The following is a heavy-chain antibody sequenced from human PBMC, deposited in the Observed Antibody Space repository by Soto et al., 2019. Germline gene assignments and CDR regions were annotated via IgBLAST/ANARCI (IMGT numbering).Heavy chain of an antibody. J-gene: IGHJ3*02. V-gene: IGHV1-46*03. D-gene: IGHD2-15*01. CDR1: GYTVTSYY. CDR3: ARVGVVVAAYDAFDI. Sequence: ASVKVSCKASGYTVTSYYMHWVRQAPGQGLEWMGIINPSGGSTSYAQKFQGRVTMTRDTSTSTVYMELSSLRSEDTAVYFCARVGVVVAAYDAFDIWGQGTMVTVSS. CDR2: INPSGGST.